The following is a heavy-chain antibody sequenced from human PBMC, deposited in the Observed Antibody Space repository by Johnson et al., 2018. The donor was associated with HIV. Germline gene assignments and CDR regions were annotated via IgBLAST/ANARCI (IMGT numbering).Heavy chain of an antibody. CDR1: GFTFSSYG. CDR2: ISYDGSNK. V-gene: IGHV3-30*03. J-gene: IGHJ3*02. Sequence: QVQLVESGGGLVQPGGSLRLSCAVSGFTFSSYGMHWVRQAPGKGLEWVAVISYDGSNKYYADSVKGRFTISRDNSKNTLYLQMNSLRAEDTAVYYCARRGYSGAGVAFDIWGQGTMVTVSS. D-gene: IGHD6-25*01. CDR3: ARRGYSGAGVAFDI.